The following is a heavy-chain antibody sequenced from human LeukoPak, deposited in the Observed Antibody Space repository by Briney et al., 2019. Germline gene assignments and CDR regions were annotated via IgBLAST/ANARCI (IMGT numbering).Heavy chain of an antibody. CDR2: ISNSGRTI. D-gene: IGHD1-26*01. Sequence: GGSLRLSCAASGFTFSDHYMSWIRQAPGKGLEWVSYISNSGRTIYYADSVKGRFTISRANAENSLYLQMSSLRVEDTAVYYCARENDVGAADYWGQGTLVTVSS. V-gene: IGHV3-11*04. CDR1: GFTFSDHY. J-gene: IGHJ4*02. CDR3: ARENDVGAADY.